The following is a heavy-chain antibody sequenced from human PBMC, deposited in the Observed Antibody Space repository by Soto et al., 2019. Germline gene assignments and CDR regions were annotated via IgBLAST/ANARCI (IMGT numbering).Heavy chain of an antibody. CDR1: GGSISSGDFY. CDR2: IYYSGTT. V-gene: IGHV4-31*03. J-gene: IGHJ4*02. Sequence: QVQLQESGPGLMKPSQTLSLTCTVSGGSISSGDFYWSWIRQHPGKGLEWIGYIYYSGTTYYNPSLKSRVAISVDTSKNQFSLKLSSVTAADTAVYYCARNYYDSSGYYIYYFDYWGQGTLVTVSS. CDR3: ARNYYDSSGYYIYYFDY. D-gene: IGHD3-22*01.